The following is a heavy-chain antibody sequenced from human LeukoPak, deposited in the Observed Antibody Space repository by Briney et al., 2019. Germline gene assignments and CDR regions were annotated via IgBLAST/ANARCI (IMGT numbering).Heavy chain of an antibody. J-gene: IGHJ4*02. Sequence: GGSLRLSCAASGFTFSSYSMNWVRQAPGKGLEWVSSISSSSSYIYYADSVKGRFTISRDNAKNSLYLQMNSLKTEDTAVYYCTTAPAGYGLDDYWGQGTLVTVSS. D-gene: IGHD3-16*01. CDR3: TTAPAGYGLDDY. CDR2: ISSSSSYI. V-gene: IGHV3-21*04. CDR1: GFTFSSYS.